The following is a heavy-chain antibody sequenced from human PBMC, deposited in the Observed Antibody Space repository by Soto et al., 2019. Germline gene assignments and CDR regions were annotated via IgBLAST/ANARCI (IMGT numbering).Heavy chain of an antibody. CDR1: GGSFNNYA. CDR3: ARGLLFRGKAHAYYYGLDV. J-gene: IGHJ6*01. V-gene: IGHV1-69*10. Sequence: SVKVSCKPSGGSFNNYAISWVRQATGQGLEWMGGIIPIIGKGSHAQKFQGRVTVTADLSTSTAYMELSSLKSEDTAVYFCARGLLFRGKAHAYYYGLDVWGQGTTVTVYS. CDR2: IIPIIGKG. D-gene: IGHD6-13*01.